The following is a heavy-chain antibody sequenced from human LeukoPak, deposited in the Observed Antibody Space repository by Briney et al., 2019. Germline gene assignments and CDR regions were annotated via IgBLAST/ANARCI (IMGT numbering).Heavy chain of an antibody. Sequence: ASVRVSCKASGYTLTDYYMHWVRQAPGQGPEWMGWINPNSGGTNYAQRFQGRVTMTRDTSITTAYVEVSSLRSDDTAVYYCARGLTGYFFYMDVWGKGTTVTVSS. J-gene: IGHJ6*03. V-gene: IGHV1-2*02. D-gene: IGHD3-9*01. CDR1: GYTLTDYY. CDR3: ARGLTGYFFYMDV. CDR2: INPNSGGT.